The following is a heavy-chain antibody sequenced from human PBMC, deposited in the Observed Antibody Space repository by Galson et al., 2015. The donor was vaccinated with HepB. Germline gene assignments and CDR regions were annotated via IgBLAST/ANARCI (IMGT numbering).Heavy chain of an antibody. Sequence: SLRLSCAASGFTFSSYAMSWVRQAPGKGLEWVSAISGSGGSTYYADSVKGRFTISRDNSKNTLYLQMNSLRAEDTAVYYCAKDFRPTVFGVVTFSAFDIWGQGTMVTVSS. D-gene: IGHD3-3*01. J-gene: IGHJ3*02. CDR1: GFTFSSYA. V-gene: IGHV3-23*01. CDR3: AKDFRPTVFGVVTFSAFDI. CDR2: ISGSGGST.